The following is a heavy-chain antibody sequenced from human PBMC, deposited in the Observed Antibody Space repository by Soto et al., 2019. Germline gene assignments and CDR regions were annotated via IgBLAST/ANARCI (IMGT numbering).Heavy chain of an antibody. Sequence: PGGSLRLSCAASGFTFSSYAMHWVRQAPGKGLEWVAVISYDGSNKYYADSVKGRFTISRDDSKNTLYLEMNSLRADDTAVYYCAAPRVWVARTRYFDPWGQGTPVTVSS. J-gene: IGHJ5*02. V-gene: IGHV3-30-3*01. D-gene: IGHD3-16*01. CDR3: AAPRVWVARTRYFDP. CDR2: ISYDGSNK. CDR1: GFTFSSYA.